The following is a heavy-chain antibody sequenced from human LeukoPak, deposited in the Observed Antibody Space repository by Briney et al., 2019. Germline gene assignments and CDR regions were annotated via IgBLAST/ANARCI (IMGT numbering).Heavy chain of an antibody. CDR3: ARVPYYDFWVDP. D-gene: IGHD3-3*01. CDR2: IKHSGST. CDR1: GGSFSGYS. Sequence: SETLSLTCAVYGGSFSGYSWNWIRQPPGKGQEWIGEIKHSGSTNYNPSLKSRVTISVDTSKNQFSLRLSSVTAADTAMYYCARVPYYDFWVDPWGQGTLVTVSS. V-gene: IGHV4-34*01. J-gene: IGHJ5*02.